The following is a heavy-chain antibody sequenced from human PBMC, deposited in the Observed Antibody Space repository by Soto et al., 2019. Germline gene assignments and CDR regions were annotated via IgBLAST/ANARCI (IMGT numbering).Heavy chain of an antibody. V-gene: IGHV1-2*04. D-gene: IGHD3-3*01. CDR3: ARAHYDFWSGYYNPFDY. CDR2: INPNSGGT. CDR1: GYTFTGYY. J-gene: IGHJ4*02. Sequence: GASVKVSCKASGYTFTGYYMHWVRRAPGQGLEWMGWINPNSGGTNYAQKFQGWVTMTRDTSISTAYMELSRLRSDDTAVYYCARAHYDFWSGYYNPFDYWGQGTLVTVSS.